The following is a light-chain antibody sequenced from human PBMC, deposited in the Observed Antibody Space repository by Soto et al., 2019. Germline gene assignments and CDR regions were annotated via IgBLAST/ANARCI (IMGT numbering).Light chain of an antibody. CDR2: STS. CDR1: TGAVTSDYY. Sequence: QAVVTQEPSLSVSPGGTVTLTCASSTGAVTSDYYPNWVQQKPGQAPRALIYSTSDSHSWTPARFSGSLHGGKAALTLSGAEPEADAEYFCLPHYGGAQVFGGGTKVTVL. J-gene: IGLJ3*02. V-gene: IGLV7-43*01. CDR3: LPHYGGAQV.